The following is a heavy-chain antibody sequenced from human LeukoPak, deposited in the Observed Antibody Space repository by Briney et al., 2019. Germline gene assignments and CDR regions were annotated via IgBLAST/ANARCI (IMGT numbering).Heavy chain of an antibody. CDR2: INHSGST. J-gene: IGHJ4*02. CDR1: GGSFSGYY. CDR3: AKSRSGYDLNDFDY. D-gene: IGHD5-12*01. V-gene: IGHV4-34*01. Sequence: PSETLSLTCAVYGGSFSGYYWSWIRQPPGKGLEWIGEINHSGSTNYNPSLKSRVTISVDTSKNQFSLKLSSVTAADTAVYYCAKSRSGYDLNDFDYWGQGTLVTVSS.